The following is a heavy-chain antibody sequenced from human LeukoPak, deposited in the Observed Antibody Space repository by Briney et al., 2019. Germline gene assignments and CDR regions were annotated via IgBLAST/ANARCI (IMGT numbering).Heavy chain of an antibody. V-gene: IGHV3-23*01. CDR1: GFTFSNYG. J-gene: IGHJ6*03. CDR3: AKDRVVRGVIRTYYMDV. Sequence: GGSLRLSCAASGFTFSNYGMNWVRQAPGKGLEWVSALSSSGGSTYYADSVKGRFTISRDNSKNTLYLQMNSLRAEDTAVYYCAKDRVVRGVIRTYYMDVWGKGTTVTISS. D-gene: IGHD3-10*01. CDR2: LSSSGGST.